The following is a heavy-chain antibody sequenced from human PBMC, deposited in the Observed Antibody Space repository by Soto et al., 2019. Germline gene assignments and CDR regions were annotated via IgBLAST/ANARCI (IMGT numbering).Heavy chain of an antibody. V-gene: IGHV4-61*01. J-gene: IGHJ5*02. Sequence: PSETLSLTCTVSGGSVSSGSYYWSWIRQTPGKGLEWIGYIYYSGSTNYNPSLKSRVTISVDTSKNQFSLKLSSVTAADTAVYYCARVGIAVASDWFDPWGQGALVTVSS. CDR1: GGSVSSGSYY. CDR3: ARVGIAVASDWFDP. D-gene: IGHD6-19*01. CDR2: IYYSGST.